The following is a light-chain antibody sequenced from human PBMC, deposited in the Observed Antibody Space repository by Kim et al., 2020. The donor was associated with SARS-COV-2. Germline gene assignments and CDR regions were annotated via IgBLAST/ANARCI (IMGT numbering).Light chain of an antibody. CDR1: QDISNY. CDR3: QQFYSYPLT. V-gene: IGKV1-9*01. J-gene: IGKJ4*01. CDR2: GAV. Sequence: TQLTQSPSSLSASVGDRVTITCRASQDISNYLAWYQQKPEKAPKLLMYGAVTLQSGVPSRFSGSGSGTDFTLTISSLQPEDYYCQQFYSYPLTFGGGTKVDIK.